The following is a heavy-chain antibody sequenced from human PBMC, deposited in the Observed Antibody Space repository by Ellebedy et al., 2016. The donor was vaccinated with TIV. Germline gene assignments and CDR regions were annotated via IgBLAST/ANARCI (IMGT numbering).Heavy chain of an antibody. V-gene: IGHV4-4*07. CDR2: IYTSGST. D-gene: IGHD3-22*01. J-gene: IGHJ5*02. Sequence: SETLSLTXTVSGGSISSYYWSWIRQPAGKGLEWIGRIYTSGSTNYNPSLKSRVTMSVDTSKNQFSLKLSSVTAADTAVYYCARVGSSGYYSPYNWFDPWGQGTLVTVSS. CDR3: ARVGSSGYYSPYNWFDP. CDR1: GGSISSYY.